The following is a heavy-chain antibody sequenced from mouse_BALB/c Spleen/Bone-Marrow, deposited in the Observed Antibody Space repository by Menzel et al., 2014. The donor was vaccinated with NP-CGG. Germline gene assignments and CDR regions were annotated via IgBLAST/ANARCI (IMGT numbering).Heavy chain of an antibody. J-gene: IGHJ2*01. D-gene: IGHD5-1-1*01. CDR1: GYTFSNYW. V-gene: IGHV1-5*01. CDR2: INPGNSDT. Sequence: VQPQESGTVLARPGAAVKMSCKASGYTFSNYWMHWIKQRPGQGLEWIGTINPGNSDTTYNQKFKGNAKLTAVTSTSTAYMELSGLTKEDAAVYYCTTRARNNFDYWGQGTTLTVSS. CDR3: TTRARNNFDY.